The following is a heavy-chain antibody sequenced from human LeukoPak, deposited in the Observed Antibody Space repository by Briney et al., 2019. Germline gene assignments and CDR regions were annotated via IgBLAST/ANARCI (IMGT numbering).Heavy chain of an antibody. CDR1: GVSISSGNW. CDR2: THRSGDT. Sequence: SETLSLTCAVWGVSISSGNWWTWVRQSPGKGLEWIGETHRSGDTKYNPSLTGRATMSMDISKNHLSLNLISVTAADTAMYYCATGDQSRTPLVPLDSWGQGILVTVPS. D-gene: IGHD2-2*01. J-gene: IGHJ4*02. V-gene: IGHV4-4*02. CDR3: ATGDQSRTPLVPLDS.